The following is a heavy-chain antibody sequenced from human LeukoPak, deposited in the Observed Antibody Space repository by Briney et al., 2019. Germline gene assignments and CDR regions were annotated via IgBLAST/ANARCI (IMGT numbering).Heavy chain of an antibody. CDR3: ARYRAFDI. Sequence: PSETLSLTCAVSGGSISDYYWSWIRQPPGKGLEWIGYIYNGDTNYNPSLKSRVTISVDTSKNQFSLKLSSVTAADTAVYYCARYRAFDIWGQGTMVTVS. CDR2: IYNGDT. CDR1: GGSISDYY. J-gene: IGHJ3*02. V-gene: IGHV4-59*01.